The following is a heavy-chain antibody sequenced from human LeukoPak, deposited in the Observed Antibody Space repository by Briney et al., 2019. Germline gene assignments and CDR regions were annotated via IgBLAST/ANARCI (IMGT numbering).Heavy chain of an antibody. V-gene: IGHV3-7*04. CDR3: ARRHHFGFLDS. Sequence: GGSLRLSCAASGVMFPSYWMTWVRQAPGKGLEWVANIKQDGSEKYYVDSVKGRFTISRDNAKNSVYLQMNSLRAEDTAVYYCARRHHFGFLDSWGQGTLDTVSS. CDR1: GVMFPSYW. J-gene: IGHJ4*02. D-gene: IGHD3-10*01. CDR2: IKQDGSEK.